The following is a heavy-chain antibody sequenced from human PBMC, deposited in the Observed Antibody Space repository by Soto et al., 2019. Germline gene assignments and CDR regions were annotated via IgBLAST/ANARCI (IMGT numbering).Heavy chain of an antibody. J-gene: IGHJ4*02. D-gene: IGHD3-16*01. CDR1: GFTFSRYP. CDR3: ARGSSYALEY. V-gene: IGHV3-74*01. Sequence: GGSLRLSCAASGFTFSRYPMHWVRQAPGKGLVWVSRINSDGSSTRYADSVKGRFSVSRDNAKNTLYLEMNSLRAEDTAVYYCARGSSYALEYWGQGTLVTVSS. CDR2: INSDGSST.